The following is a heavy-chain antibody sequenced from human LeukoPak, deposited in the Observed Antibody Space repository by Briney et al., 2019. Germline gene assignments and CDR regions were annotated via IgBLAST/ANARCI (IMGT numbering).Heavy chain of an antibody. CDR2: IKQDGSEK. V-gene: IGHV3-7*01. CDR3: ASGPSGYPLGY. Sequence: EGSLRLSCAASGFTFSSYWMSWVRQAPGKGLEWVANIKQDGSEKYYVDSVKGRFTISRDNAKNSLYLQMNSLRAEDTAVYYCASGPSGYPLGYWGQGTLVTVSS. D-gene: IGHD3-3*01. J-gene: IGHJ4*02. CDR1: GFTFSSYW.